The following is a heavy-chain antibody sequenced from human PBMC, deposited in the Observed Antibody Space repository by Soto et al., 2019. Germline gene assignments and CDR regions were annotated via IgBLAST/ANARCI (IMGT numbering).Heavy chain of an antibody. CDR3: ARMDLKHPYDSSGYYSSFDY. D-gene: IGHD3-22*01. V-gene: IGHV2-26*01. CDR2: IFSNDEK. CDR1: GFSLSNARMG. J-gene: IGHJ4*02. Sequence: SGPTLVNPTGTLTLTCTVSGFSLSNARMGVSWIRQPPGKSLDWLAHIFSNDEKSYSTSLKSRLTISKDTSKSQVVLTMTNMDPVDTAKYYCARMDLKHPYDSSGYYSSFDYWGQGTL.